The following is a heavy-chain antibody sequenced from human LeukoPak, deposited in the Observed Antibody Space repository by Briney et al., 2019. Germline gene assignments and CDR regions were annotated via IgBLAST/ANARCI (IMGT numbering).Heavy chain of an antibody. J-gene: IGHJ2*01. CDR2: ISGSGGST. CDR3: ARPILAAAANAYFDL. Sequence: PGGSLRLFCGASGFTFSSYAMSWVRQAPGEGLEWVSAISGSGGSTYYADSVKGRFTISRDNAKNSLYLQMNSLRAEDTAVYYCARPILAAAANAYFDLWGRGTLVTVSS. V-gene: IGHV3-23*01. CDR1: GFTFSSYA. D-gene: IGHD6-13*01.